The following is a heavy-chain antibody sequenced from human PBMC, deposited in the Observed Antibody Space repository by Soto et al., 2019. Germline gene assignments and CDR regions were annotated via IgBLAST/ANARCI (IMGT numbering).Heavy chain of an antibody. Sequence: SVKVSCKSSGGTFSSYTISWVRQAPGQGLEWMGRIIPILGIANYAQKFQGRVTITADKSTSTAYMELSSLRSEDTAVYYCARDQDRYCSGGSRYPNDAIDIWGQGTMVTVSS. CDR3: ARDQDRYCSGGSRYPNDAIDI. D-gene: IGHD2-15*01. J-gene: IGHJ3*02. CDR1: GGTFSSYT. CDR2: IIPILGIA. V-gene: IGHV1-69*04.